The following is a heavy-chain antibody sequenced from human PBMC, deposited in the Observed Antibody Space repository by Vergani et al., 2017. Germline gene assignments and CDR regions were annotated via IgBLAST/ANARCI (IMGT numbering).Heavy chain of an antibody. Sequence: QVQLQQWGAGLLKPSETLSLTCAVYGGSFSGYYWSWIRQPPGKGLEWIGEINHSGSTNYNPSLKRRVTMSGDTSKNQFTLKLSSVTAADTAVYYCARGKVSSWGQGTLVTVAS. J-gene: IGHJ4*02. CDR2: INHSGST. V-gene: IGHV4-34*01. CDR3: ARGKVSS. CDR1: GGSFSGYY. D-gene: IGHD2-21*01.